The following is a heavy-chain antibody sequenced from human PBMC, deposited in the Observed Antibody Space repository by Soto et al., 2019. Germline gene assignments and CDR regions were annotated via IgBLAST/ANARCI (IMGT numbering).Heavy chain of an antibody. Sequence: SETLSLTCSVSGASVSSDTYYWSWIRQPAGKGLEWIGHIHSSGSTNYNPSLKSRVTMSVDTSKNQFSLRLMSLTAADTAVYYCARDQGVAAAGITWFDPWGQGSLVTVSS. CDR2: IHSSGST. D-gene: IGHD6-13*01. CDR3: ARDQGVAAAGITWFDP. V-gene: IGHV4-61*10. J-gene: IGHJ5*02. CDR1: GASVSSDTYY.